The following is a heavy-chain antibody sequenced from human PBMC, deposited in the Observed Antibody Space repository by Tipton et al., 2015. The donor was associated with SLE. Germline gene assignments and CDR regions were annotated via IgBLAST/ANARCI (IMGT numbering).Heavy chain of an antibody. CDR2: ISYDGTNK. V-gene: IGHV3-30*04. CDR1: GFTFSTYA. Sequence: SLRLSCAASGFTFSTYAMHWVRQAPGKGLEWVAVISYDGTNKYYADSVKGRFTISRDNSKNTLYLQMNSLRVEDTALYYCARDYYDSSGPLDIWGQGTMVIVSS. D-gene: IGHD3-22*01. CDR3: ARDYYDSSGPLDI. J-gene: IGHJ3*02.